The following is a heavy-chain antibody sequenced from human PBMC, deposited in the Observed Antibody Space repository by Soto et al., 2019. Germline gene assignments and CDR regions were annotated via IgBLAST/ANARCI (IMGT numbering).Heavy chain of an antibody. V-gene: IGHV3-21*01. D-gene: IGHD6-13*01. CDR1: GFTFSSYS. CDR3: ASTNSRSYYMDV. CDR2: ISSSSSYI. Sequence: EVQLVESGGGLVKPGGSLRLSCAASGFTFSSYSMNWVRQAPGKGLEWVSSISSSSSYIYYADSVKGRFTISRDNAKNSLYLQMSLLRAEDTAVYYCASTNSRSYYMDVWDKGTTVTVSS. J-gene: IGHJ6*03.